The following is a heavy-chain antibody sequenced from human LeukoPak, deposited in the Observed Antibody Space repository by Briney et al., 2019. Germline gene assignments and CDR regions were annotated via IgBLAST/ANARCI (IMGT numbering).Heavy chain of an antibody. CDR1: GFTFSDYY. D-gene: IGHD3-3*01. V-gene: IGHV3-11*01. Sequence: KPGGSLRLPCAASGFTFSDYYMSWIRQAPGKGLEWVSYISSSGSTIYYADSVKGRFTISRDNAKNSLYLQMNSLRAEDTAVYYCARTHRTYYDFWSGYYLDYWGQGTLVTVSS. CDR3: ARTHRTYYDFWSGYYLDY. J-gene: IGHJ4*02. CDR2: ISSSGSTI.